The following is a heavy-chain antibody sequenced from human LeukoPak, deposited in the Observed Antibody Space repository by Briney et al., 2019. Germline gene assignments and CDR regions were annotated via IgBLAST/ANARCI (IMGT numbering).Heavy chain of an antibody. CDR3: ARDRVSSGWYRSLHY. CDR1: GYTFTGYY. CDR2: INPNSGGT. J-gene: IGHJ4*02. V-gene: IGHV1-2*02. D-gene: IGHD6-19*01. Sequence: GASVKVSCKASGYTFTGYYMHWVRQAPGQGLEWMGWINPNSGGTNYAQKFQGRVTITADESTSTAYMELSSLRSEDTAVYYCARDRVSSGWYRSLHYWGQGTLVTVSS.